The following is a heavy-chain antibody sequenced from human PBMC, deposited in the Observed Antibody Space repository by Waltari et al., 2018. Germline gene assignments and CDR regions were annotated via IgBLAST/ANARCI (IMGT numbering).Heavy chain of an antibody. D-gene: IGHD3-3*01. CDR2: IYYSGST. CDR1: GGSISRYY. CDR3: ARAAQYYDFWSGYYTGDYYFDY. J-gene: IGHJ4*02. Sequence: QVQLQESGPGLVKPSETLSLTCTVSGGSISRYYWSWIRQPHGKGLAWIGYIYYSGSTNYNPSLKSRVTISVDTSKNQFSLKLSSVTAADTAVYYCARAAQYYDFWSGYYTGDYYFDYWGQGTLVTVSS. V-gene: IGHV4-59*01.